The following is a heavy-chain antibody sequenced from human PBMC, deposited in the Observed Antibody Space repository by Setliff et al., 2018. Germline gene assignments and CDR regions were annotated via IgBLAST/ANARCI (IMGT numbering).Heavy chain of an antibody. CDR2: IYVTEST. J-gene: IGHJ4*02. D-gene: IGHD2-8*02. V-gene: IGHV4-4*07. CDR3: AASRAYTGEVEKWFLPKTFDV. Sequence: ASETLSLTCTVPGDSISNYYWNWIRQPTGKGLEWIGRIYVTESTKYNPSLKSRVTLSIDTSKHQYSLKLSSVTAADAALYYCAASRAYTGEVEKWFLPKTFDVWGQGSPVTVSS. CDR1: GDSISNYY.